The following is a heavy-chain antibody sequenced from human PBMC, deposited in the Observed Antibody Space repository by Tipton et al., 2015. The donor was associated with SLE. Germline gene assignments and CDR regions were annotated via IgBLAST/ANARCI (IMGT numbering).Heavy chain of an antibody. D-gene: IGHD3-10*01. CDR3: AGVRGRGYFQH. Sequence: LRLSCTVSGGSISSYYWSWIRQPPGKGLEWIGYIYYSGSTNYNPSLKSRVTISVDTSKNQFSLKLSPVTAADTAVYYCAGVRGRGYFQHWGQGTLVTVSS. CDR1: GGSISSYY. J-gene: IGHJ1*01. V-gene: IGHV4-59*13. CDR2: IYYSGST.